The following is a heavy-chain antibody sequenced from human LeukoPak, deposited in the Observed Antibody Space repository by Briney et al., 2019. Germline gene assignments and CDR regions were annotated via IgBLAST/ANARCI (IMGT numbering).Heavy chain of an antibody. D-gene: IGHD3-22*01. J-gene: IGHJ4*02. CDR2: ISAYNGNT. CDR1: GYTFTSYG. CDR3: ARDSYPSYYDSSGYYYWNDY. V-gene: IGHV1-18*01. Sequence: GASVKVSCKASGYTFTSYGISWVRQAPGQGLEWMGWISAYNGNTNYEQKLQGRVTMTTDTSTSTAYMELRSLRSDDTAVYYCARDSYPSYYDSSGYYYWNDYWGQGTLVTVSS.